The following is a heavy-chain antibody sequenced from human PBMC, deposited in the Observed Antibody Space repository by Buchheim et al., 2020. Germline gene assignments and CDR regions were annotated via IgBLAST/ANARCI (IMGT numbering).Heavy chain of an antibody. CDR2: INPSGGGT. CDR3: ARRYSGYDLDY. Sequence: QVQLVQSGAEVKKPGASVRVSCKPSGYTFSSYYMHWVRQAPGQGLEWMGIINPSGGGTTYGPKFQGRVTMTRDTSTSTFYMELSSLRYEDTAVYFCARRYSGYDLDYWGQGTL. D-gene: IGHD5-12*01. J-gene: IGHJ4*02. V-gene: IGHV1-46*01. CDR1: GYTFSSYY.